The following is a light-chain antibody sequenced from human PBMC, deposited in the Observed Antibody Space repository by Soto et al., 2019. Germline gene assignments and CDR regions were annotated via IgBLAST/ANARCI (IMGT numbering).Light chain of an antibody. V-gene: IGKV1-5*03. CDR3: QQYKNYTLT. J-gene: IGKJ3*01. Sequence: DIQMTQSPSTLSASVGDRGTITCRASQSINIWLAWYQEKPGKAPNLLIDKASSLKSGVPLRFGGSGSGTEFTLTISSLQPDDFATYYCQQYKNYTLTFGHGNKVDIK. CDR1: QSINIW. CDR2: KAS.